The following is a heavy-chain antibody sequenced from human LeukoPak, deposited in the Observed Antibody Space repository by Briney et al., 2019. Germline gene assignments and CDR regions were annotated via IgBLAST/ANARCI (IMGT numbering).Heavy chain of an antibody. Sequence: GGSLRLSCAASGFTFSSYWMHWVRQAPGKGLVWVSRINSDGSSTSYVDSVKGRFTISRDNAKNTLYLQMNSLRAEDTAVYYCARVYYDFWSGYYTGAFDIWGQGTMVTVSS. V-gene: IGHV3-74*01. CDR2: INSDGSST. CDR3: ARVYYDFWSGYYTGAFDI. D-gene: IGHD3-3*01. CDR1: GFTFSSYW. J-gene: IGHJ3*02.